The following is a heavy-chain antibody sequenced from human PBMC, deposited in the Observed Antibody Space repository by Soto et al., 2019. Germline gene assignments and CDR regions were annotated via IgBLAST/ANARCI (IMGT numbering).Heavy chain of an antibody. J-gene: IGHJ5*02. CDR2: IYHSGTT. CDR1: GGSISSDTFS. CDR3: ARGNGGYLPDWFDP. Sequence: PSLPGAVSGGSISSDTFSWNCFRQPPGKGLEWIGYIYHSGTTDYNPSLKSRVSISVDRSKSQFSLKLTSVTAADTAVYYCARGNGGYLPDWFDPCGHGTQVTVSS. V-gene: IGHV4-30-2*01. D-gene: IGHD1-26*01.